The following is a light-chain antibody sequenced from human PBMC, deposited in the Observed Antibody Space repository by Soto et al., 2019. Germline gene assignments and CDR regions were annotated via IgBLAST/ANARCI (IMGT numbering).Light chain of an antibody. CDR3: ETWDASLNVYV. CDR2: SNN. CDR1: SSNIGSNT. Sequence: QSVLTQPPSASGTPGQRVTISCSGSSSNIGSNTVNWYQHLPGTAPKLLIYSNNQRPSGVPDRLSGSKSGTSASLDISGLQSVDEADNSCETWDASLNVYVFGTGTKVTVL. V-gene: IGLV1-44*01. J-gene: IGLJ1*01.